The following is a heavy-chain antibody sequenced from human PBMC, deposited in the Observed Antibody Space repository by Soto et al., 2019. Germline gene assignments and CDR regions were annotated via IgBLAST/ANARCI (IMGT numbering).Heavy chain of an antibody. J-gene: IGHJ6*01. Sequence: QVQLVQSGGGVVQPGGSLRLSCAASGFTFSSYGMHWVRQAPGKGLEWVAVIWYDGSKIYYADSVKGRFTISRDNSKSTLYLQMNSLRAEATAVYYCARPLEQHQLGFGMDVWGQGSTVTVSS. CDR3: ARPLEQHQLGFGMDV. CDR2: IWYDGSKI. D-gene: IGHD6-13*01. CDR1: GFTFSSYG. V-gene: IGHV3-33*01.